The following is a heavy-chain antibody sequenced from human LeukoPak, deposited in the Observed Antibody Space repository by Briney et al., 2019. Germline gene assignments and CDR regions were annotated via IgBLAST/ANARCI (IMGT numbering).Heavy chain of an antibody. J-gene: IGHJ5*02. Sequence: GASVKVSCKASGYTFTSYDINWVRQATGQGLEWMGWMSPNSGNTGYAQKFQGRVTITRNTSISTAYMELSSLRSEDTAVYYCAAMVRGVIIWFRSWFDPWGQGTLVTVSS. V-gene: IGHV1-8*03. CDR2: MSPNSGNT. D-gene: IGHD3-10*01. CDR1: GYTFTSYD. CDR3: AAMVRGVIIWFRSWFDP.